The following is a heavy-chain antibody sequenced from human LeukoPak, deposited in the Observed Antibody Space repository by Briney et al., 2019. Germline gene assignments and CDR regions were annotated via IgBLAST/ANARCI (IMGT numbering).Heavy chain of an antibody. J-gene: IGHJ6*03. Sequence: SETLSLTCTVSGGSISSYYWSWIRQPPGKGLEWIGNIYYSGSTNYNPSLKSRVTISVDTSKNQFSLKLSSVTAADTAVYYCARDIWGDYYGSGSHLYYYYYMDVWGKGTTVTISS. CDR2: IYYSGST. CDR3: ARDIWGDYYGSGSHLYYYYYMDV. CDR1: GGSISSYY. D-gene: IGHD3-10*01. V-gene: IGHV4-59*12.